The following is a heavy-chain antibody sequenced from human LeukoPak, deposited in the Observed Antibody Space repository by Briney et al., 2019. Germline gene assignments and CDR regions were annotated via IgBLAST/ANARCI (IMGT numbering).Heavy chain of an antibody. Sequence: ASVKVSCKASGYTFTNYGISWVRRAPGQGLEWMGWISAYNGNTNYAQKFQGRVTMTTDTSTRTAYMELRSLRSDDTAVYYCARGLEWLTRRHNWFDPWGQGTLVTVSS. CDR3: ARGLEWLTRRHNWFDP. CDR2: ISAYNGNT. J-gene: IGHJ5*02. D-gene: IGHD3-3*01. V-gene: IGHV1-18*01. CDR1: GYTFTNYG.